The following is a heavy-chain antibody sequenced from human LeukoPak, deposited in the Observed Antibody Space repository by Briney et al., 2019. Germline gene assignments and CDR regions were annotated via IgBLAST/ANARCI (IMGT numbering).Heavy chain of an antibody. Sequence: PGGSLRLSCAASGFTFSSYAMHWVRQAPGKGLEGGAVISYDGSNKYYADSVKGRFTISRDNSKNTLYLQMNSLRAEDTAVYYCARGITMVRGVHYYYYYGMGVWGQGTTVTVSS. CDR2: ISYDGSNK. CDR3: ARGITMVRGVHYYYYYGMGV. CDR1: GFTFSSYA. V-gene: IGHV3-30*04. J-gene: IGHJ6*02. D-gene: IGHD3-10*01.